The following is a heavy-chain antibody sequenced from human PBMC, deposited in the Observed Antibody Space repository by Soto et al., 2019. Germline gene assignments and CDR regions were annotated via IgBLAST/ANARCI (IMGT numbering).Heavy chain of an antibody. V-gene: IGHV3-33*01. CDR3: ARDLGSTMSFYY. D-gene: IGHD3-10*02. CDR1: GFTFSSYG. J-gene: IGHJ4*02. Sequence: QVQLVESGGGVVQPGRSLRLSCAASGFTFSSYGMHWVRQAPGKGLEWVAVIWYDGSNKYYADSVKGRFTISRDNSKNTLYLQMNSLRAEDTAVYYCARDLGSTMSFYYWGQGTLVTVSS. CDR2: IWYDGSNK.